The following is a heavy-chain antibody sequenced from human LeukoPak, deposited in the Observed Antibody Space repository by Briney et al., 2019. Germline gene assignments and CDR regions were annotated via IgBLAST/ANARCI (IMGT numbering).Heavy chain of an antibody. CDR2: INPSGGST. CDR3: ARGGRNSYCSGGSCYRTRFDY. V-gene: IGHV1-46*01. CDR1: GYTFTSYH. J-gene: IGHJ4*02. D-gene: IGHD2-15*01. Sequence: ASVKVSCKASGYTFTSYHMHWVRQAPGQGLEWMGIINPSGGSTSYAQKFQGRVTMTRDMSTSTVYMELSSLRSEDTAIYYCARGGRNSYCSGGSCYRTRFDYWGQGTLVTVSS.